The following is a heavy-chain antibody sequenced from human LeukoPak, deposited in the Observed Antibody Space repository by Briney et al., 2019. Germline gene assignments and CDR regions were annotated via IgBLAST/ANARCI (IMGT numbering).Heavy chain of an antibody. Sequence: PGGSLRLSCVASEFSFSNYWMHWVRQAPGKGLVWVSRIKSDGSITNYAASVKDRFNISRDNAKNTLYLQMHSLRAEDTAVYYCTRRSAAKGAFDIWGQGTMVTVSS. CDR2: IKSDGSIT. CDR1: EFSFSNYW. CDR3: TRRSAAKGAFDI. V-gene: IGHV3-74*01. J-gene: IGHJ3*02. D-gene: IGHD2-2*01.